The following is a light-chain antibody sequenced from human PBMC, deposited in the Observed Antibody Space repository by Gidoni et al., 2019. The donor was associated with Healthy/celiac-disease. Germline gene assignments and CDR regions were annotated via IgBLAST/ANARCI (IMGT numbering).Light chain of an antibody. CDR2: DAS. Sequence: EIVLTQSPATLSLSPGDRATLSCRASQSVSSYLAWYQQKPGQAPRLLIYDASNRATGIPARFSGSGSGTDFTLTISSLEPEDFAVYYCQQRSNWPPRTFXXXTKVEIK. J-gene: IGKJ1*01. CDR1: QSVSSY. CDR3: QQRSNWPPRT. V-gene: IGKV3-11*01.